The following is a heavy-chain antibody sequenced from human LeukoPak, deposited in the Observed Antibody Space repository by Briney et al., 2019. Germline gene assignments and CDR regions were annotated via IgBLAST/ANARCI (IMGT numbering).Heavy chain of an antibody. Sequence: ASVKVSCKASGYTFTGYYMHWVRQAPGQGLEWMGWINPNSGGTNYAQKFQGRVTMTRDTSISTAYMELSRLRSDDAAAYYCAREGDIVGATTIDYWGQGTLVTVSP. CDR1: GYTFTGYY. CDR3: AREGDIVGATTIDY. CDR2: INPNSGGT. D-gene: IGHD1-26*01. V-gene: IGHV1-2*02. J-gene: IGHJ4*02.